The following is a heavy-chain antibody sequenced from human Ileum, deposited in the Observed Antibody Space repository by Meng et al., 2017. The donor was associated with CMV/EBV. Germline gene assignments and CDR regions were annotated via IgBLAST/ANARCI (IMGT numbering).Heavy chain of an antibody. CDR2: ISGSSGST. J-gene: IGHJ4*02. Sequence: GESLKISCVASGFTFSNYAMSWVRQAPGKGLEWVSAISGSSGSTYYADSVKGRFTISRDNSKNTLYLQMNSLRAEDTAVYYCAKAMAVAGTGYFDFWGQGTVVTVSS. CDR1: GFTFSNYA. D-gene: IGHD6-19*01. V-gene: IGHV3-23*01. CDR3: AKAMAVAGTGYFDF.